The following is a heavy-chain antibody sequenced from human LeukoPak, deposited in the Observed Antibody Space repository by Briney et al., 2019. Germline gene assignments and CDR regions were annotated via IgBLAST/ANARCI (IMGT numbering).Heavy chain of an antibody. CDR3: AKDDYGGNSGLFDY. CDR2: ISWNSGSI. CDR1: GFTFADYA. J-gene: IGHJ4*02. V-gene: IGHV3-9*01. Sequence: SLRLSCAASGFTFADYAMHWVRQAPGKGLEWVSGISWNSGSIGYADSVKGRFTISRDNAKTSLYLQMNSLRAEDTALYYCAKDDYGGNSGLFDYWGQGTLVTVSS. D-gene: IGHD4-23*01.